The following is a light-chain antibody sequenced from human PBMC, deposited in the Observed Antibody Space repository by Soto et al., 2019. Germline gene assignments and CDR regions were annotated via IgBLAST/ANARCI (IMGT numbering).Light chain of an antibody. Sequence: ETVMTQSPVTLSASPGERATLSCWASQSVYSNLAWYQQKPGQAPRLLIYGTSTRATGIPARFSGSGSGTEFTLTISSLQSEDFAVYYCQQHNTWPLTFGGGTKVEIK. CDR2: GTS. V-gene: IGKV3-15*01. J-gene: IGKJ4*01. CDR1: QSVYSN. CDR3: QQHNTWPLT.